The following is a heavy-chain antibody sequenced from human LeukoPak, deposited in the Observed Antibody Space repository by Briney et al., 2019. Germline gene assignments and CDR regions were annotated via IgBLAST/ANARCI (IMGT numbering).Heavy chain of an antibody. J-gene: IGHJ4*02. D-gene: IGHD1-1*01. Sequence: NSSETLSLTCTVSGGSISSSSYYWGWIRQPPGKGLEWIGSIYYSGSTYYNPSLKSRVTISVDTSKNQFSLNLSSVTAADTAVYYCAREAINWNYRDYWGQGTLVTVSS. CDR2: IYYSGST. CDR3: AREAINWNYRDY. CDR1: GGSISSSSYY. V-gene: IGHV4-39*02.